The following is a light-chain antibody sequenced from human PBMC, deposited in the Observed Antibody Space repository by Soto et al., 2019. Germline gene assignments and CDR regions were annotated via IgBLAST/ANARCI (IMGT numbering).Light chain of an antibody. CDR1: QSVSSN. CDR2: GAS. V-gene: IGKV3-15*01. J-gene: IGKJ4*01. CDR3: QQYNNWPPLT. Sequence: IVMTQSPATLSVSPGESATLSCRARQSVSSNLAWYQQKPGQAPRLLIYGASTRATGIPARFSGSGSGTEFTLTISSLQSEDFAVYYCQQYNNWPPLTFGGGTKVEIK.